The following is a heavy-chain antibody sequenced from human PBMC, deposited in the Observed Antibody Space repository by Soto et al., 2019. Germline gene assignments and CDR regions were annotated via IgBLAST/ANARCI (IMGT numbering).Heavy chain of an antibody. J-gene: IGHJ5*02. V-gene: IGHV4-34*01. CDR1: GGSFSGYY. Sequence: SETLSLTCTVYGGSFSGYYWSWIRQPPGKGLEWIGEINHSGSTNYNPSLKSRVTISVDTSKNQSSLKLSSVTAADTAVYYCARDNGGGYNNWFDPWGQGTLVTVSS. CDR3: ARDNGGGYNNWFDP. D-gene: IGHD2-8*01. CDR2: INHSGST.